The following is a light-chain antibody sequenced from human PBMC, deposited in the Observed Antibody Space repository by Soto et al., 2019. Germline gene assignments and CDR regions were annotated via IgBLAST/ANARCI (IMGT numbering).Light chain of an antibody. CDR3: QQYYSWPPSYT. Sequence: EIVMTQSPATLSVSLGDRATLSCRASQSVGSYLAWYQQKPGQAPRLLIYGASTRATGIPARFSGSGSETDFTLTISSLQSEDFAVYYCQQYYSWPPSYTFGQGTKLEIK. J-gene: IGKJ2*01. CDR2: GAS. CDR1: QSVGSY. V-gene: IGKV3-15*01.